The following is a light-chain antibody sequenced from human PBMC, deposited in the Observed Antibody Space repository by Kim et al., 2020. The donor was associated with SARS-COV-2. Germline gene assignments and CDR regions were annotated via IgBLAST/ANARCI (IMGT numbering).Light chain of an antibody. J-gene: IGLJ3*02. Sequence: AVGQTVRIKCQGESLRSYYASWYQQKPGQAPVLVIYEKNNRPSGIPDRFSGSSSGNTASLTITGAQAEDEADYYCNSRESGVNHVVFGGGTQLTVL. CDR2: EKN. CDR3: NSRESGVNHVV. V-gene: IGLV3-19*01. CDR1: SLRSYY.